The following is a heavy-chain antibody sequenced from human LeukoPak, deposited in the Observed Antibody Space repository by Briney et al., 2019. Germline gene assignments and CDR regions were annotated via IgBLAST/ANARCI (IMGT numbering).Heavy chain of an antibody. CDR3: ARAITGTHHTRDY. Sequence: ASVKVSCKASGYTFTSYDINWVRQATGQGLEWMGWMNPTSGNTGYAQKFQGRVTMTRNTSISTAYMELSSLRSEDTPVYYCARAITGTHHTRDYWGQGTLVTVSS. D-gene: IGHD1-20*01. CDR1: GYTFTSYD. CDR2: MNPTSGNT. J-gene: IGHJ4*02. V-gene: IGHV1-8*01.